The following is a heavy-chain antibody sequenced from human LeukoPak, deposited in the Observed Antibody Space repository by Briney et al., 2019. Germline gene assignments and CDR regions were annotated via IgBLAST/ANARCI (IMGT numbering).Heavy chain of an antibody. D-gene: IGHD6-13*01. CDR2: IYYSGST. V-gene: IGHV4-59*01. CDR1: GGSIGSYY. CDR3: ARDAYRSIAAAGTDY. Sequence: PSETLSLTCTVSGGSIGSYYWSWIRQPPGKGLEWTGYIYYSGSTNYKSSLKSRVTISVDTSKNQFSLKLSSVTAADTAVYYRARDAYRSIAAAGTDYWGQGTLVTVSS. J-gene: IGHJ4*02.